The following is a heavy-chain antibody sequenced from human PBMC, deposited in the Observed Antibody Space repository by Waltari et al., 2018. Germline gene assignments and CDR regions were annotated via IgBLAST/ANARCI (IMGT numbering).Heavy chain of an antibody. CDR3: ARGGDYGGNFNWFDP. CDR2: IIPIFGTA. D-gene: IGHD4-17*01. V-gene: IGHV1-69*05. J-gene: IGHJ5*02. CDR1: GGTFSSYA. Sequence: QVQLVQPGAEVKKPGSPVTVSCKASGGTFSSYAIRWVRPAPGQGLEWMGGIIPIFGTANYAQKFQGRVTITTDESTSTAYMELSSLRSEDTAVYYCARGGDYGGNFNWFDPWGQGTLVTVSS.